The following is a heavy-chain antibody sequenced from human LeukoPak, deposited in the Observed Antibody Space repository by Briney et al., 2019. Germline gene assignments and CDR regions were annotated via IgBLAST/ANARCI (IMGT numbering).Heavy chain of an antibody. CDR1: GFTFSSYG. CDR2: IRYDGSNK. D-gene: IGHD4-23*01. J-gene: IGHJ4*02. CDR3: AKDLSPVVTYYFDY. V-gene: IGHV3-30*02. Sequence: GGSLRLSCAASGFTFSSYGMHRVRQAPGKGLEWVAFIRYDGSNKYYADSVKGRFTISRDNSKNTLYLQMNSLRAEDTAVYYCAKDLSPVVTYYFDYWGQGTLVTVSS.